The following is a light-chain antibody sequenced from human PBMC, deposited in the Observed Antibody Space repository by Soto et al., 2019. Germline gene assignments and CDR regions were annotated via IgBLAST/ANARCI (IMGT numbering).Light chain of an antibody. Sequence: IVLTQAPGTLSLSPEERATLSCRASQSVSSTYLAWYQHKPGQAPRLLIYGASSRAAGIPDRFSGSGSGTDFTLTISRLEPEDFAVYYCQQYGSSPRKFGQGTKVDIK. J-gene: IGKJ1*01. CDR2: GAS. CDR3: QQYGSSPRK. V-gene: IGKV3-20*01. CDR1: QSVSSTY.